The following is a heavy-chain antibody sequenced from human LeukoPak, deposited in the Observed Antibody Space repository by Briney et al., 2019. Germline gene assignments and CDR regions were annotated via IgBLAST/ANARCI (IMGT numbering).Heavy chain of an antibody. CDR3: ALLAVASDFDY. J-gene: IGHJ4*02. Sequence: GGSLRLSCAVSGFPFSFYEVNWVRQAQGQGLEWVSNIGSSGSTTYYADSVKGRFSISRDNAKGSLYLHMNSLRVEDTAVYYCALLAVASDFDYWGQGALVTVSS. D-gene: IGHD6-19*01. CDR2: IGSSGSTT. CDR1: GFPFSFYE. V-gene: IGHV3-48*03.